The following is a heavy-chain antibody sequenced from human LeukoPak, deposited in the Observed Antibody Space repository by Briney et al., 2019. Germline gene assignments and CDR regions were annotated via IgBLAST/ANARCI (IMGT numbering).Heavy chain of an antibody. V-gene: IGHV3-15*01. CDR3: TTDHIVVVPAASTKGDY. CDR2: IKSKTDGGTT. D-gene: IGHD2-2*01. Sequence: GGSLRLSCAASGFTFSNAWMSWVRQAPGKGLEWVGRIKSKTDGGTTDYAAPVKGRFTISRDDSKNTLYLQMNSLKTEDTAVYYCTTDHIVVVPAASTKGDYWGQGTLVTVSS. CDR1: GFTFSNAW. J-gene: IGHJ4*02.